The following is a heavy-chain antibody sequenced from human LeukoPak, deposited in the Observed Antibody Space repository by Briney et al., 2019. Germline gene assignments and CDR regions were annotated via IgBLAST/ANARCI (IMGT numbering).Heavy chain of an antibody. CDR3: ARDRYYYDTNGKADWFDP. Sequence: SETLSVTCAVSGYSIRNGYYWGWIRQPPGKGLEWIGSIYHSGSTYYNPSLKSRVTVSVDTSKNQFSLNLGSVTAADTAVYYCARDRYYYDTNGKADWFDPWGQGTLVTVSS. CDR1: GYSIRNGYY. V-gene: IGHV4-38-2*02. CDR2: IYHSGST. D-gene: IGHD3-22*01. J-gene: IGHJ5*02.